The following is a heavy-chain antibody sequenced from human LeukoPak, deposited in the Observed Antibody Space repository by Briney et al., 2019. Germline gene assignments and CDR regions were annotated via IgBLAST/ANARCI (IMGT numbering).Heavy chain of an antibody. V-gene: IGHV3-23*01. CDR1: GFTFSSYA. CDR2: ISGSGGST. D-gene: IGHD3-22*01. Sequence: GGSLRLSCAASGFTFSSYAMSWVRQAPGKGLERVSAISGSGGSTYYADSVKGRFTISRDNSKNTLYLQMNSLRAEDTAVYHCAKDDSGYYSEIPHWGQGTLVTVSS. CDR3: AKDDSGYYSEIPH. J-gene: IGHJ4*02.